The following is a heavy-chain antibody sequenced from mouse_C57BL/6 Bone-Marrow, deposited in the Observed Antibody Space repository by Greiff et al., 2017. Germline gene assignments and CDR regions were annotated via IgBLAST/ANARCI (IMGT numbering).Heavy chain of an antibody. J-gene: IGHJ4*01. V-gene: IGHV14-4*01. CDR1: GFNIKDDY. CDR3: TVFYGNYVLDY. D-gene: IGHD2-1*01. CDR2: IDPENGDT. Sequence: VQLQQSGAELVRPGASVKLSCTASGFNIKDDYMHWVKQRPEQGLEWIGWIDPENGDTEYASKFQGKATITADTSSNTAYLQLSSLTSEDAAVYCCTVFYGNYVLDYWGQGTSVTASS.